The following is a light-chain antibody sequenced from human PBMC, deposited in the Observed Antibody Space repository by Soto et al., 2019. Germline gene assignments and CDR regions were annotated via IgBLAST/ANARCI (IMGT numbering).Light chain of an antibody. J-gene: IGLJ1*01. CDR1: SNVVCVYDY. CDR3: CSYAGTYSYV. CDR2: DVS. Sequence: QSVLTQPSSLSGALGQSVTLSCTGTSNVVCVYDYVSWYQQHPGKAPKLIIYDVSKRPSGVPVRFSGAKSGNTASLTISGLQAEDEADYYCCSYAGTYSYVFGTGTKVTVL. V-gene: IGLV2-11*01.